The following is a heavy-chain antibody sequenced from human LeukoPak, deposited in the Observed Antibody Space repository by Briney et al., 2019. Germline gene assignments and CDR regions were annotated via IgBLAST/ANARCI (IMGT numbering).Heavy chain of an antibody. CDR3: ARGLPWELYTVDY. J-gene: IGHJ4*02. CDR2: MNPNSGNT. D-gene: IGHD1-26*01. Sequence: GASVKVSCKASGYTFTSYNINWVRQATGQGLEWMGWMNPNSGNTGYAQKFQGRVTMTRNTSISTAYMELSSLRSEDTAVYYCARGLPWELYTVDYWGQGTLVTVSS. V-gene: IGHV1-8*01. CDR1: GYTFTSYN.